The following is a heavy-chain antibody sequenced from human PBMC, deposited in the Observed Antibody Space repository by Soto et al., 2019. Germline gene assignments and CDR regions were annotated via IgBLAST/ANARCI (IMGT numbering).Heavy chain of an antibody. D-gene: IGHD2-15*01. Sequence: SETLSLTCTVSGGSISSYYWSWIRQPPGKGLEWIGYIYYSGSTNYNPSLKSRVTISVDTSKNQFSLKLSSVTAADTAVYYCARIKWSYFDYWGQGTLVTVSS. J-gene: IGHJ4*02. CDR3: ARIKWSYFDY. CDR1: GGSISSYY. CDR2: IYYSGST. V-gene: IGHV4-59*01.